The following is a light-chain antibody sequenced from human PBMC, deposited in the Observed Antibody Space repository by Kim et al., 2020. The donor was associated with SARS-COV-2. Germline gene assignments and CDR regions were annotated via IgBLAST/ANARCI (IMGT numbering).Light chain of an antibody. CDR2: GTS. Sequence: VSPGERATLSCRASRSIRNDLAWYQQRPGQTPRLLIYGTSTRATDIPARFSGSGSGTEFTLTISSLQSEDSAIYYCQQYNNWPLTFGGGTKVDIK. CDR3: QQYNNWPLT. CDR1: RSIRND. V-gene: IGKV3-15*01. J-gene: IGKJ4*01.